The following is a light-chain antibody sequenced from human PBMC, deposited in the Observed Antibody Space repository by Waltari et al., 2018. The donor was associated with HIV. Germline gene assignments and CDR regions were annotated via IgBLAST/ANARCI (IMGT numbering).Light chain of an antibody. J-gene: IGLJ1*01. Sequence: QSALTQPASVSGSPGQSITISCTGTTSDVGGYKYVSWYQQHPDKAPKLVVYEFSNRPSGISIRFSGSKSGNTASLTISGLQAEDEADYYCSSYTSRNTRVFGTGTKVTVL. CDR2: EFS. V-gene: IGLV2-14*01. CDR1: TSDVGGYKY. CDR3: SSYTSRNTRV.